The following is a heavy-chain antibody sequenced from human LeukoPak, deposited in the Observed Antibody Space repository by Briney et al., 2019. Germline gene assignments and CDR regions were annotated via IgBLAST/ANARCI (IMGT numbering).Heavy chain of an antibody. J-gene: IGHJ4*02. CDR2: IYPGDSDT. V-gene: IGHV5-51*01. D-gene: IGHD3-10*01. CDR1: GYSFTSYW. Sequence: GESLQISCKGSGYSFTSYWIGWVRHMPGEGLEWMGIIYPGDSDTRYSPSFQGQVTISADKSISTAYLQWSSLKASDAAVYYCARHVYGSGRPTREFDYWGQGTLVTVSS. CDR3: ARHVYGSGRPTREFDY.